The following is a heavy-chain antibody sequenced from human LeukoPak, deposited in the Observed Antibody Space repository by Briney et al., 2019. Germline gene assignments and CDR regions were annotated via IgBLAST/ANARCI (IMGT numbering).Heavy chain of an antibody. D-gene: IGHD2-15*01. CDR2: IKQDGNQK. J-gene: IGHJ4*02. CDR3: VRGLVGYCSGGAWDGTCFDL. CDR1: RLTFSSDW. Sequence: GGSLRLSCAASRLTFSSDWMSWVRQAPGKGLKWVAIIKQDGNQKNYVDSVKGRFTISRDNAKNSLYIQMNSLRAEDTAVYYCVRGLVGYCSGGAWDGTCFDLWGQGTLVSVSS. V-gene: IGHV3-7*03.